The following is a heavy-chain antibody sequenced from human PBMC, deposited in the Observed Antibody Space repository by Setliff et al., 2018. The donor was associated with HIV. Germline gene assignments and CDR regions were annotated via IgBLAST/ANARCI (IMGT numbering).Heavy chain of an antibody. V-gene: IGHV4-61*01. Sequence: PSETLSLTCNVSGGSISSSSYYWSWIRQPPGKGLEWIGSIYYSGSTNYNPSLKSRVTISVDTSKNQFSLKLSSVTAADTAVYYCARDPILVAKGAFDIWGQGTMVTVSS. CDR2: IYYSGST. J-gene: IGHJ3*02. CDR1: GGSISSSSYY. D-gene: IGHD3-22*01. CDR3: ARDPILVAKGAFDI.